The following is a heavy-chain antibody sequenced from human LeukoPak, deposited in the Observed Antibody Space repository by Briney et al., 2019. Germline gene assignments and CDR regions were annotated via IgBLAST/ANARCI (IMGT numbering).Heavy chain of an antibody. J-gene: IGHJ5*02. CDR1: GFTFSSYW. CDR3: AKDFVVVPAAMYNWFDP. V-gene: IGHV3-74*01. Sequence: GGSLRLSCAASGFTFSSYWMHWVRQAPEKGLVWVSRINSDGSSTSYADSVKGRFTISRDNAKNTLYLQMNSLRAEDTAVYYCAKDFVVVPAAMYNWFDPWGQGTLVTVSS. D-gene: IGHD2-2*01. CDR2: INSDGSST.